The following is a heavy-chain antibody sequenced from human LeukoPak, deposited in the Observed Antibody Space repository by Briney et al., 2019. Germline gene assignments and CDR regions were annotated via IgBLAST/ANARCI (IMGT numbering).Heavy chain of an antibody. Sequence: GGSLRLSCAASGFTFSSYAMHWVRQAPGKGLEWVAVISYDGSNKYYADSVKGRFTISRDNSKNTLYLQMNSLRAEDTAVYYCAREGPLDYFDYWGQGTLVTVSS. CDR3: AREGPLDYFDY. CDR1: GFTFSSYA. CDR2: ISYDGSNK. V-gene: IGHV3-30-3*01. J-gene: IGHJ4*02.